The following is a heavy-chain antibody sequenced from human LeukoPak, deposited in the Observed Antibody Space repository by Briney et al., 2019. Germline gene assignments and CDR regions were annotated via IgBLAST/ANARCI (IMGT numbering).Heavy chain of an antibody. J-gene: IGHJ4*02. CDR2: INPSSGGT. V-gene: IGHV1-2*02. D-gene: IGHD3-10*01. CDR3: ARDRGITSFDY. CDR1: GYTFTGYY. Sequence: ASVTVSCKASGYTFTGYYMHWVRQAPGQGLEWMGWINPSSGGTNYAQKFQGRVTMTRDTSISTAYMELSRLKSDDTAVYYCARDRGITSFDYWGQGTLVTVSS.